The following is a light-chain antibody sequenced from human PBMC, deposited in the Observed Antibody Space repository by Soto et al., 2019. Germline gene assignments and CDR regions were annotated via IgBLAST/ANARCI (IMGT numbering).Light chain of an antibody. J-gene: IGKJ1*01. Sequence: EIVLTQSPGSLSLSLGERATLSCRARQSVDSAFFAWYQQKPGQPPRLLMYGASRRATGIPDRFSGSGSGTDFTLTISSLEPEDFAVYYCQQYASALTFGQGTKVEI. V-gene: IGKV3-20*01. CDR3: QQYASALT. CDR1: QSVDSAF. CDR2: GAS.